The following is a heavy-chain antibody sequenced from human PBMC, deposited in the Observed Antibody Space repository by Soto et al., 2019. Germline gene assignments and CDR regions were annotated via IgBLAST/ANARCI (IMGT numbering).Heavy chain of an antibody. Sequence: QVQLQQWGAGLLKPSETLSLTCAVYGGSFSGYYWSWIRQPPGKGLEWIGEINHSGSTNYNPSLXXRXXISVDTSKNQFSLKLSSVTAAETAVYYCARTYSSSWSPFEYWGQGTLVTVSS. CDR3: ARTYSSSWSPFEY. V-gene: IGHV4-34*01. J-gene: IGHJ4*02. D-gene: IGHD6-13*01. CDR2: INHSGST. CDR1: GGSFSGYY.